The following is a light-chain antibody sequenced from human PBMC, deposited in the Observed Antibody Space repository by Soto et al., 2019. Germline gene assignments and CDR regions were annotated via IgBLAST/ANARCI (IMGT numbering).Light chain of an antibody. V-gene: IGKV3-20*01. J-gene: IGKJ1*01. CDR2: GTS. CDR1: QSVSSSF. CDR3: QQYGTSPWT. Sequence: EIVLTQSPGTLSLSPGERATLSCRASQSVSSSFVAWFQQKPGQAPRLLIYGTSSRATGIPDRLSGSGSGTDFTLTINGLEPEDFAMYFCQQYGTSPWTFGQGTKVDIK.